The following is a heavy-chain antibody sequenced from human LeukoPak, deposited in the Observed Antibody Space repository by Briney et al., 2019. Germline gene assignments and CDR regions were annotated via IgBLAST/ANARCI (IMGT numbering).Heavy chain of an antibody. V-gene: IGHV1-18*01. CDR3: ARDQVYDSTSFDI. CDR2: ISAYNGNT. Sequence: ASVKVSCKASGYNFISYGISWVRQAPGQGLEWMGWISAYNGNTNYAQKLQGRVTMTTDTSTSTAYMELRSLRSDDTAVYYCARDQVYDSTSFDIWGQGTMVTVSS. D-gene: IGHD3-22*01. CDR1: GYNFISYG. J-gene: IGHJ3*02.